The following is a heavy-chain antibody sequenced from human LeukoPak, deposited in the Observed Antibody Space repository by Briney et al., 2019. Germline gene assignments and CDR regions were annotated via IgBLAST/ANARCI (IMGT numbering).Heavy chain of an antibody. D-gene: IGHD4-23*01. J-gene: IGHJ4*02. Sequence: PGRSLRLSCAASGFSLSRHGMNWVRQAPGKGLEWVSYISPGSGTIYYADSVKGRFTISRDNAENSLSLQMNSLRDDDTGVYYCARVRGPTVVTMYFDYWGQGTPVTVSS. CDR2: ISPGSGTI. CDR3: ARVRGPTVVTMYFDY. V-gene: IGHV3-48*02. CDR1: GFSLSRHG.